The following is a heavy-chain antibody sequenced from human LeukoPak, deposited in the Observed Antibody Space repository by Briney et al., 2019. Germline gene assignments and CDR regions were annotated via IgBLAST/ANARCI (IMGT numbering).Heavy chain of an antibody. J-gene: IGHJ5*02. CDR1: GDSISSYY. D-gene: IGHD2-15*01. Sequence: TASETLSLTCTVSGDSISSYYRSWIRQPPGKGLEWIGYVYYSGSTNYNPSLKSRVTISVDTSKNQFSLKLSSVTAADTAVYYCARGGNCSGGSCYSDRGWFDPWGQGTLVTVSS. CDR3: ARGGNCSGGSCYSDRGWFDP. CDR2: VYYSGST. V-gene: IGHV4-59*01.